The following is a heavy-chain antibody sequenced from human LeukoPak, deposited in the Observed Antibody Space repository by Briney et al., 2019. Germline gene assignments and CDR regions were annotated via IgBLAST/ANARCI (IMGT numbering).Heavy chain of an antibody. D-gene: IGHD3-22*01. J-gene: IGHJ4*02. CDR1: GGTFSSYA. V-gene: IGHV1-69*13. CDR3: ARVFYYDSSGYYQYYFDY. CDR2: IIPIFGTA. Sequence: ASVKVSCKASGGTFSSYAISWVRQAPGQGLEWMGGIIPIFGTANYAQKFQGRVTITADESTSTAYMELSSLRSEDTAVYYCARVFYYDSSGYYQYYFDYWGQGTLVTVSS.